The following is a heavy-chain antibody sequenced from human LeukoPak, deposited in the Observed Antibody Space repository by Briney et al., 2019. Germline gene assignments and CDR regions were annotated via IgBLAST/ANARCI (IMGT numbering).Heavy chain of an antibody. J-gene: IGHJ4*02. V-gene: IGHV3-53*01. Sequence: TGGSLRLSCATSGFTVSSNYMSWVRQAPGKGLEWVSVIYDSGTTYYADSVKGRFLIFRDTSKNTVDLQMNSLRVEDTAVYYCAGRRSSGWYAYWGQGTLVTDSS. D-gene: IGHD6-19*01. CDR3: AGRRSSGWYAY. CDR2: IYDSGTT. CDR1: GFTVSSNY.